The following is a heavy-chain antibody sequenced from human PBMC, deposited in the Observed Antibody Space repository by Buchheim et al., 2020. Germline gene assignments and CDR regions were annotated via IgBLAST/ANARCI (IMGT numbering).Heavy chain of an antibody. CDR3: ARGSIFGVVITAIDYYGMDV. D-gene: IGHD3-3*01. J-gene: IGHJ6*02. Sequence: EVQLVESGGGLVQPGGSLRLSCAASGFTFSSYDMHWVRQATGKGLEWVSAIGTAGDTYYPGSVKGRFTISRENAKNSLYLQMNSLRAGDTAVYYCARGSIFGVVITAIDYYGMDVWGQGTT. CDR2: IGTAGDT. CDR1: GFTFSSYD. V-gene: IGHV3-13*01.